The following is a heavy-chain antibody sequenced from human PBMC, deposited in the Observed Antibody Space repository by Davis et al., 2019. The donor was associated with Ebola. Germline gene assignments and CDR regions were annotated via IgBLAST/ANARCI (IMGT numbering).Heavy chain of an antibody. V-gene: IGHV3-74*01. J-gene: IGHJ1*01. Sequence: GESLITSCAASGFTFSSYWLSWVRQAPGKGLVWVSRINSDGSSTSYADYVKGRFTISRDNPKDTLYLQMNSLRAEDSAIYYCAKDGYNSGWYLFQHWGQGTPVTVSS. CDR3: AKDGYNSGWYLFQH. D-gene: IGHD6-19*01. CDR1: GFTFSSYW. CDR2: INSDGSST.